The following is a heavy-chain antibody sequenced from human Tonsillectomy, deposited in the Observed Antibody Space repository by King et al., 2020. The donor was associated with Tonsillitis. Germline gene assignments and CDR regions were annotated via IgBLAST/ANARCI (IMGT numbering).Heavy chain of an antibody. V-gene: IGHV3-7*01. J-gene: IGHJ5*02. CDR2: IKQDGSEK. CDR3: AGGGGGQQLVEGWFDP. CDR1: GFTFSSYW. Sequence: QLVQSGGGLVQPGGSLRLSCAASGFTFSSYWMSWVRQAPGKGLEWVANIKQDGSEKYYVDSVKGRFTISRDNAKNSLYLQMNSLRAEDTAVYYCAGGGGGQQLVEGWFDPWGQGTLVTVSS. D-gene: IGHD6-13*01.